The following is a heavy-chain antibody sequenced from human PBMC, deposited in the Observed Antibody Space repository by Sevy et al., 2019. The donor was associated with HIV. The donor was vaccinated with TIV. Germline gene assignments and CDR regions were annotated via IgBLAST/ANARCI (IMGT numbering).Heavy chain of an antibody. CDR2: ISYDGHNK. J-gene: IGHJ5*02. V-gene: IGHV3-30*18. CDR1: AYSFSPYV. CDR3: AKQSPTFYYYQRKFFDP. Sequence: GRSLRLSCAASAYSFSPYVMHWVRQAPGKGLQWVAPISYDGHNKYYADSVKGRFTISRDNSKNTLFLQMNSLRPEDTAVYSCAKQSPTFYYYQRKFFDPWGQETLVTVSS. D-gene: IGHD1-26*01.